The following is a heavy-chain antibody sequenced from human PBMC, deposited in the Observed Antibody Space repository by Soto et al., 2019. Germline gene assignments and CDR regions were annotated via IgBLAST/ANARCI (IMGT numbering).Heavy chain of an antibody. CDR2: INPSGGST. J-gene: IGHJ4*02. Sequence: ASVKVSCKASGYTFTSYYMHWVRQAPGQGLEWMGIINPSGGSTSYAQKFQGRVTMTRDTSTSTVYMELSSLRSEDTAVYYCAATITMVRGVIMGPFDYWGQGTLVTVS. CDR1: GYTFTSYY. CDR3: AATITMVRGVIMGPFDY. V-gene: IGHV1-46*01. D-gene: IGHD3-10*01.